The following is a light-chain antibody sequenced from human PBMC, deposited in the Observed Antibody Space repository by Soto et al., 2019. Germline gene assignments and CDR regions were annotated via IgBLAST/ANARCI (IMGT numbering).Light chain of an antibody. CDR2: EVS. CDR3: SSYTSSSTRV. J-gene: IGLJ1*01. CDR1: SSDVGGYNY. Sequence: QSALTQPASVSGYPGQSITISCTGTSSDVGGYNYVSWYQQHPGKAPKLMIYEVSNRPSGVSNRFSGSKSGNTASLTISGLQAEYEADYYCSSYTSSSTRVFGTGTKLTVL. V-gene: IGLV2-14*01.